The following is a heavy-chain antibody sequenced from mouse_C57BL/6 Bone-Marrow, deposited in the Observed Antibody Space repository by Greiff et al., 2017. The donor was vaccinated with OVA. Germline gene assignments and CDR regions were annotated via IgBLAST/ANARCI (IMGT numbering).Heavy chain of an antibody. CDR1: GFTFSSYP. J-gene: IGHJ4*01. CDR2: ISGGGGNT. Sequence: EVMLVEPGGGLVKPGGSLKLSCAASGFTFSSYPMSWVRQTPEKRLEWVATISGGGGNTYYPDSVKGRFTLSRDKAKNTLYLQMSSLRSEDTALYYCARRPLITTRAMDYWGQGTSVTVSS. CDR3: ARRPLITTRAMDY. V-gene: IGHV5-9*01. D-gene: IGHD1-1*01.